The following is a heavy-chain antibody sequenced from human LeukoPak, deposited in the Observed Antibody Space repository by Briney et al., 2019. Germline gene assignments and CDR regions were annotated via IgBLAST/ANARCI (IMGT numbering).Heavy chain of an antibody. D-gene: IGHD6-19*01. CDR2: ISSSGTTI. V-gene: IGHV3-11*01. CDR1: GFTFSDYY. J-gene: IGHJ4*02. Sequence: GALRLSCAASGFTFSDYYMSWIRQAPGKGLEWVGYISSSGTTIYYANSVKGRFTISRDNAKNSLYLQVNSLRTEDTAVYYCTRLGGGGWYRDYWGQGTLVTVSS. CDR3: TRLGGGGWYRDY.